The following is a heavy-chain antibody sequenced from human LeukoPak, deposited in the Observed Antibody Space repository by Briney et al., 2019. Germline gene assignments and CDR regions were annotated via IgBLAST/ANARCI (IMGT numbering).Heavy chain of an antibody. CDR2: ISGSGGST. CDR3: ANKKPSGELPTGDFDY. J-gene: IGHJ4*02. Sequence: PGGSLRLSCAASGFTFSIYAMSWFRQAPGKGREWVSAISGSGGSTYYADSGKGRFTISRDNSKNTLDLQMNSLRGDDRAVYYCANKKPSGELPTGDFDYGGQGTLVTVSS. CDR1: GFTFSIYA. V-gene: IGHV3-23*01. D-gene: IGHD1-26*01.